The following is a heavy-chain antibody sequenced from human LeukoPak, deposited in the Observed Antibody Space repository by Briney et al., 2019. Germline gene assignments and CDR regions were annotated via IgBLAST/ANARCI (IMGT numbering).Heavy chain of an antibody. CDR1: GFTFSSYW. CDR3: AREELRQWRGYFDY. V-gene: IGHV3-7*05. J-gene: IGHJ4*02. D-gene: IGHD6-19*01. Sequence: TGGSLRLSCAASGFTFSSYWMSWVRQAPGKGLEWVANIKQDGSEKYYVDSVKGRFTISRDNAKNSLYLQMNSLRAEDTAVYYCAREELRQWRGYFDYWGQGTLVTVSS. CDR2: IKQDGSEK.